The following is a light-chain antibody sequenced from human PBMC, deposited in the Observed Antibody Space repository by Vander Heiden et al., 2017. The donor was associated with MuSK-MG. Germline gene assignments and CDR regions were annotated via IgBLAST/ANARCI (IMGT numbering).Light chain of an antibody. CDR2: GAS. CDR1: QSVSSS. Sequence: DIVLTQSPATLSVSPGERVTLLCRASQSVSSSLAWYQQKPGQAPRLLIYGASTRATGIPARFSGSGSGTEFTLTISRLQSEDFAVYYCQQYNDWPPAYTFGQGTKLEIK. V-gene: IGKV3-15*01. CDR3: QQYNDWPPAYT. J-gene: IGKJ2*01.